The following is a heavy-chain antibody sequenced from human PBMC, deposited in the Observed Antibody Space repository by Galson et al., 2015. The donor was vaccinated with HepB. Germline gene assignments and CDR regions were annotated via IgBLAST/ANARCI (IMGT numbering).Heavy chain of an antibody. Sequence: SVKVSCKASGYTFTSYDINWVRQATGQGLEWMGWMNPNRGNTGHAQKFQGRVTMTRNTSISTASMELSSLRSEDTAVYYSARLTWGTQDNWFDPWGQGTLVTVSS. J-gene: IGHJ5*02. CDR3: ARLTWGTQDNWFDP. CDR2: MNPNRGNT. D-gene: IGHD3-16*01. V-gene: IGHV1-8*01. CDR1: GYTFTSYD.